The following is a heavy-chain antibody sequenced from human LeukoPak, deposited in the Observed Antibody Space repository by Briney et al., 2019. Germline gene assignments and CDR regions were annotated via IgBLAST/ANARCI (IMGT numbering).Heavy chain of an antibody. CDR2: ISSSSSHI. D-gene: IGHD5-12*01. CDR3: ARVKEASAFDI. Sequence: GGSLSLSCAASGFTFTKYGMSWVRQAPGKGLEWVSSISSSSSHIYYADSVKGRFTISRDNAKNSLYLQMNSLRAEDTAVYYCARVKEASAFDIWGQGTMITVSS. V-gene: IGHV3-21*01. CDR1: GFTFTKYG. J-gene: IGHJ3*02.